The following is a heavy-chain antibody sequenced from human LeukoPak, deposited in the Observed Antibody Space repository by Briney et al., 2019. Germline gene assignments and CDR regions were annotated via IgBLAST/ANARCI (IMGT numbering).Heavy chain of an antibody. V-gene: IGHV3-7*01. CDR3: VRGYRKLED. Sequence: GGSLRLSCAASGFTFSSYLMSWVRQAPGKGLEWVAYIKQDGRDKYYVDSVRGRFTISRDNAKNSLCLQMNSLRAEDTAVYYCVRGYRKLEDWGQGTLVTVSS. J-gene: IGHJ4*02. D-gene: IGHD2-2*02. CDR2: IKQDGRDK. CDR1: GFTFSSYL.